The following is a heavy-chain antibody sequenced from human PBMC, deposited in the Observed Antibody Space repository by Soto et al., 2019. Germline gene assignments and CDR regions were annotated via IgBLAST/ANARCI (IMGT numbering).Heavy chain of an antibody. CDR3: ARLEGAGTGRYYYYGMDV. V-gene: IGHV1-46*01. D-gene: IGHD1-1*01. J-gene: IGHJ6*02. Sequence: GASVKVSCKASGYTFTSYYMHWVRQAPGQGLEWMGIINPSGGSTSYAQKFQGRVTMTRDTSTSTVYMELSSLRSEDTAVYYCARLEGAGTGRYYYYGMDVWGQGTTVTVSS. CDR2: INPSGGST. CDR1: GYTFTSYY.